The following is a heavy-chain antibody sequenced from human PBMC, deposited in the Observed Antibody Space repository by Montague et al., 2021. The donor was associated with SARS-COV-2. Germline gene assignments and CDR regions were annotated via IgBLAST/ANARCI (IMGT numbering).Heavy chain of an antibody. Sequence: SETLSLTCNVSGVSISSRSYYWGWIRQPPGKGLEWIGSIYYSGSTYYNPSLKSRVTISVDTSKNQFSLKLSSVTAADTAVYYRARVGRQQLVRLSGMDVWGQGTPVTVSS. CDR1: GVSISSRSYY. V-gene: IGHV4-39*07. CDR3: ARVGRQQLVRLSGMDV. D-gene: IGHD6-13*01. CDR2: IYYSGST. J-gene: IGHJ6*02.